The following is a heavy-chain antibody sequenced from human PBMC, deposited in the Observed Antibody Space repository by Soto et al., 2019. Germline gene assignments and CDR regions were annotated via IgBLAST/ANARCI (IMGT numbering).Heavy chain of an antibody. J-gene: IGHJ4*02. CDR3: ARSIVVVTSFDY. D-gene: IGHD3-22*01. Sequence: ASVKVSCKASGYTFTSYAMHWVRQAPGQRLEWMRWINAGNGNTKYSQKFQGRVTITRDTSASTAYMELSSLRSEDTAVYYCARSIVVVTSFDYWGQGTLVTVSS. CDR2: INAGNGNT. V-gene: IGHV1-3*01. CDR1: GYTFTSYA.